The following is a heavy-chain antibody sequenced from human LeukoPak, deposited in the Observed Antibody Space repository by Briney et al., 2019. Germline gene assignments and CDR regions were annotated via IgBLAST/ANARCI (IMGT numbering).Heavy chain of an antibody. CDR3: AREQGPTMVRGVIVY. CDR2: INPSGGST. J-gene: IGHJ4*02. D-gene: IGHD3-10*01. CDR1: GYTFTSYY. Sequence: ASVKVSCKASGYTFTSYYMHWVRQAPGQGLEWMGIINPSGGSTSYAQKFQGRVTITRDTSTSTVYMELSSLRSEDTAVYYCAREQGPTMVRGVIVYWGQGTLVTVSS. V-gene: IGHV1-46*01.